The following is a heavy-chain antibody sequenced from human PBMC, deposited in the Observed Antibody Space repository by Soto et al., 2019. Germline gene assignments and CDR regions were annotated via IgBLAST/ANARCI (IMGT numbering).Heavy chain of an antibody. CDR2: IYYSGST. V-gene: IGHV4-31*03. D-gene: IGHD5-12*01. Sequence: QVQLQESGPGLVNPSQTLSLTCTVSGGSINSGAYYWSWVRQHPGKGLEWIGYIYYSGSTYFSPSPKIRLTISIDTSKTQFSLKLSSVTAADTAMYYCARARLRAVYAFDFWGQGTMVTVSS. CDR3: ARARLRAVYAFDF. CDR1: GGSINSGAYY. J-gene: IGHJ3*01.